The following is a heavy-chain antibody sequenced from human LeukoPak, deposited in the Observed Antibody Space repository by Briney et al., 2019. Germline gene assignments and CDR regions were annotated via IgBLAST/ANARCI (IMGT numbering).Heavy chain of an antibody. CDR2: IYHSGST. V-gene: IGHV4-38-2*02. D-gene: IGHD2-21*02. Sequence: SETLSLTCTVSGYSISSGYYWGWIRQPPGKGLAWIGSIYHSGSTYYNPSLKSRVTISVDTSKNQFSLRLSSVTAADTAVYYCARVANCGGDCYSLGGLYFDYWGQGTLVTVSS. CDR3: ARVANCGGDCYSLGGLYFDY. CDR1: GYSISSGYY. J-gene: IGHJ4*02.